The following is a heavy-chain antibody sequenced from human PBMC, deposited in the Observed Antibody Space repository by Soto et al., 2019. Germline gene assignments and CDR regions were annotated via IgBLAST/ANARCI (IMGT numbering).Heavy chain of an antibody. D-gene: IGHD2-2*01. CDR1: GFTFSSYW. J-gene: IGHJ6*02. CDR3: ARAGRGVVEPAATPAYYYYYGMDV. V-gene: IGHV3-7*01. Sequence: EVQLVESGGGLVQPGGSLRLSCAASGFTFSSYWMSWVRQAPGKGLEWVANIKQDGSEKYYVDSVKGRFTISRDNAKNSLDLQMNSLRAEDTAVYYCARAGRGVVEPAATPAYYYYYGMDVWGQGTTVTVSS. CDR2: IKQDGSEK.